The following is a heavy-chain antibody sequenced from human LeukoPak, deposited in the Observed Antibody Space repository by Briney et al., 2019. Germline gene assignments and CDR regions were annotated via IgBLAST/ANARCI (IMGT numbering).Heavy chain of an antibody. V-gene: IGHV3-23*01. D-gene: IGHD5-24*01. Sequence: GGSLRLSCAASGFTFSSYAMSWVRQAPGKGLEWVSAISGSGGSTYYADSVEGRFTISRDNSKNTLYLQMNSQRAEDTAVYYCAKFPARGGYNSDFDYWGQGTLVTVSS. J-gene: IGHJ4*02. CDR2: ISGSGGST. CDR1: GFTFSSYA. CDR3: AKFPARGGYNSDFDY.